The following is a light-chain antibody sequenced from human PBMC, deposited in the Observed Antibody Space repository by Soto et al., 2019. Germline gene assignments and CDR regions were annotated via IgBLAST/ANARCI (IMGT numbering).Light chain of an antibody. V-gene: IGLV2-14*01. Sequence: QSALTQPASVSGSPGQSITISCTGTSSDVGGYKYVSWYQHHPGKAPKLMIYEVNNRPSGVSNRFSGSKSGNTASLTISGLQAEDEADYYCSSYASSSTLVFGGGTKVTVL. CDR1: SSDVGGYKY. J-gene: IGLJ2*01. CDR3: SSYASSSTLV. CDR2: EVN.